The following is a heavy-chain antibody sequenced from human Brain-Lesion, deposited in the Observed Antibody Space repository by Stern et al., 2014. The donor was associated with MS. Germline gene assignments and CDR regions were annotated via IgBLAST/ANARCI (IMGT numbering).Heavy chain of an antibody. Sequence: QVQLQQWGPGLVKPSETLSLTCTVAGGSVSSTSYAWAWIRPPPGKGLEWIGTLYYSGNNYYSPSLQSRLTISLDTSKNQFFLPLRSVTAADTAVYYCAGEEDIRYCSGGSCTGNWFDPWGQGTLVTVSS. J-gene: IGHJ5*02. CDR2: LYYSGNN. CDR1: GGSVSSTSYA. V-gene: IGHV4-39*01. CDR3: AGEEDIRYCSGGSCTGNWFDP. D-gene: IGHD2-15*01.